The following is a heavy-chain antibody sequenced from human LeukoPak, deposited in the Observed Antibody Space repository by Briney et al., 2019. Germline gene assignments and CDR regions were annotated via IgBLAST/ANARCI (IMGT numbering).Heavy chain of an antibody. CDR2: IYPGDSDT. J-gene: IGHJ6*03. CDR1: GYSFTSYW. CDR3: ARVQLERRPHYCYYMDV. Sequence: PGESLKISCKGSGYSFTSYWIGWVRQMPGKGLEWMGIIYPGDSDTRCSPSFQGQVTISADKSISTAYLQWSSLKASDTAMYYCARVQLERRPHYCYYMDVWGKGTTVTVSS. V-gene: IGHV5-51*01. D-gene: IGHD1-1*01.